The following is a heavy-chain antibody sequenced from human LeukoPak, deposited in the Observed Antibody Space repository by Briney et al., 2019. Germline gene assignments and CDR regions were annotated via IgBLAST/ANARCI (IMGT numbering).Heavy chain of an antibody. Sequence: GGSLRLSCAASGLTFSSYAMSWVRQAPGKGLEWVSAISGSGGSTYYADSVKGRFTISRDNSKNTLYLQMNSLRAEDTAVYYCAKHSSSPYYYYGMDVWGQGTTVTVSS. J-gene: IGHJ6*02. V-gene: IGHV3-23*01. D-gene: IGHD6-6*01. CDR1: GLTFSSYA. CDR3: AKHSSSPYYYYGMDV. CDR2: ISGSGGST.